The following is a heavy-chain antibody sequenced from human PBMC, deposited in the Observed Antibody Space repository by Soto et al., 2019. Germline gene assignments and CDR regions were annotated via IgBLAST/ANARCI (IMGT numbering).Heavy chain of an antibody. D-gene: IGHD2-2*01. CDR1: GYTFTSYG. CDR2: ISAYNGNT. Sequence: ASVKVSCKASGYTFTSYGISWVRQAPGQGLEWMGWISAYNGNTNYAQKLQGRVTMTTDTSTSTAYMELRSLRSDDTAVYYCARVTGYCSSTSCRDAFDIWGQGTMVTVSS. J-gene: IGHJ3*02. CDR3: ARVTGYCSSTSCRDAFDI. V-gene: IGHV1-18*01.